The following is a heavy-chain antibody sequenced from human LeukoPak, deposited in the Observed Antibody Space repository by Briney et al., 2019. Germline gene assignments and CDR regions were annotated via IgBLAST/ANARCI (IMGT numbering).Heavy chain of an antibody. CDR1: GGSISSYY. D-gene: IGHD4-23*01. V-gene: IGHV4-59*01. J-gene: IGHJ4*02. Sequence: PSETLSLTCTVSGGSISSYYWSWIRQPPGTGLEWIGYIYYSGSTNYKPSLQSRVAISVDTSKNQFSLNLSSVTAADTAVYYCARHYGGDFFDYWGQGTLVTVSS. CDR2: IYYSGST. CDR3: ARHYGGDFFDY.